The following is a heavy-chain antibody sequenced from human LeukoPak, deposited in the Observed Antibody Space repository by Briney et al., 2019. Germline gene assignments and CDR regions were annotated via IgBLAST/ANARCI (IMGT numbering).Heavy chain of an antibody. J-gene: IGHJ4*02. CDR3: ASAAGFGKSFDY. D-gene: IGHD3-3*01. CDR1: GGSISSGSYY. V-gene: IGHV4-61*02. Sequence: SETLSLTCTVSGGSISSGSYYWSWIRQPAGKGLEWIGRIYTSGSTNYNPSLKSRVTISVDTSKNQFSLKLSSVTAADTAVYYCASAAGFGKSFDYWGQGTLVTVSS. CDR2: IYTSGST.